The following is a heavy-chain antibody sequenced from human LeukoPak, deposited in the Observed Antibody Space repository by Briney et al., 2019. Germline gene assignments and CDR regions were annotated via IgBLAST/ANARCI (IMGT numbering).Heavy chain of an antibody. CDR2: IIPIFGTA. CDR1: GGTFSSYA. CDR3: ARGRAPGAFDI. Sequence: RASVKVSCKASGGTFSSYAISWVRQAPGQGLEWMGGIIPIFGTANYAQKFQGRVTITADESTSTAYMELSSLRSEDTAVYYCARGRAPGAFDIWGQGTMVTVSS. J-gene: IGHJ3*02. V-gene: IGHV1-69*13. D-gene: IGHD1-26*01.